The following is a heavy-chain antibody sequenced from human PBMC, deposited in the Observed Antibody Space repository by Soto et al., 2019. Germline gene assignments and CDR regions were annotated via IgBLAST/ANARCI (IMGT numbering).Heavy chain of an antibody. J-gene: IGHJ6*02. Sequence: SLRLSCAASGFTVSSNYMSWVRQAPGKGLEWVSVIYSGGSTYYADSVKGRFTISRDNSKNTLYLQMNSLRAEDTAVYYCAREPVVTAYYYYGMDVWGQGTTVTVSS. CDR3: AREPVVTAYYYYGMDV. D-gene: IGHD2-15*01. V-gene: IGHV3-53*01. CDR2: IYSGGST. CDR1: GFTVSSNY.